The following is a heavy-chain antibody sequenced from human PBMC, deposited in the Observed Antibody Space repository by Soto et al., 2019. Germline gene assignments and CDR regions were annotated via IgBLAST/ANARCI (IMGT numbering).Heavy chain of an antibody. V-gene: IGHV1-2*02. CDR3: ARETLAFDP. D-gene: IGHD1-1*01. CDR2: INANNGDT. CDR1: GYTFTGHY. J-gene: IGHJ5*02. Sequence: QVQLVQSGAEVKKPGASVKVSCKASGYTFTGHYIHWVRQAPGQGLDWMVWINANNGDTKYAQKFQGRVTMTRDTSISTADMELSRLTSDDAAVYYCARETLAFDPWGQGTLVTVSS.